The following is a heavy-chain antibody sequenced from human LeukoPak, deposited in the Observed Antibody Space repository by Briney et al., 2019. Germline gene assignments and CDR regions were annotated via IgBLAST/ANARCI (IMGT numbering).Heavy chain of an antibody. CDR1: GGSISSYY. J-gene: IGHJ6*02. Sequence: SETLTLTCTVSGGSISSYYWSWIRQPPGKGLEWIGYIYYSGSNNYNPSLKSRVTISVDTSKNQFSLKLSSVTAADTAVYYCARSYGDYVPGGYYYYGMDVWGQGTTVTVSS. V-gene: IGHV4-59*01. CDR2: IYYSGSN. CDR3: ARSYGDYVPGGYYYYGMDV. D-gene: IGHD4-17*01.